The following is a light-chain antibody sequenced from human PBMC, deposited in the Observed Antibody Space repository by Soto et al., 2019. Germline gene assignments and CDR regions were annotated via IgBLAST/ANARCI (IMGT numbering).Light chain of an antibody. V-gene: IGKV1-39*01. J-gene: IGKJ2*01. CDR2: AAS. CDR3: QQSYSTPYT. CDR1: QNISSY. Sequence: DIQMTQSPSSLSTSVGDRVTITCRASQNISSYLNWYQQKPGKAPNLLIYAASNLQSGVPSTFSGSGSGTDFTLTISSLQPEDFATYYCQQSYSTPYTFGQGTKLEIK.